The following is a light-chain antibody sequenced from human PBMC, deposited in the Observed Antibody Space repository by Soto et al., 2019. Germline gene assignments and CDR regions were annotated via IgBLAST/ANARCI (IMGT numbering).Light chain of an antibody. CDR3: CSYAGINDYV. V-gene: IGLV2-8*01. CDR1: SSDVGGYNY. CDR2: EVS. Sequence: SVLTQPRSASGSPGQSVTLSCTGSSSDVGGYNYVSWYQQYPGKARKLMIYEVSKRPSGVPDRFSGSKSGNTASLTVSGLQAEDEADYYCCSYAGINDYVFGTGTKV. J-gene: IGLJ1*01.